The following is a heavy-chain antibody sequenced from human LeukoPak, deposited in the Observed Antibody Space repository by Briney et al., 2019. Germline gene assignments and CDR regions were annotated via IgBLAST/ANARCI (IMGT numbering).Heavy chain of an antibody. V-gene: IGHV3-74*01. CDR2: INSDGSST. CDR1: GFTFSSCW. D-gene: IGHD3-3*01. Sequence: GGSLRLSCAASGFTFSSCWMHWVRQAPGKGLVWVSRINSDGSSTSYADSVRGRFSISRDNAKNTLYLQMNSLRAEDTAVYYCARDYEVTTIFGVVIPWFDPWGQGTLVTVSS. CDR3: ARDYEVTTIFGVVIPWFDP. J-gene: IGHJ5*02.